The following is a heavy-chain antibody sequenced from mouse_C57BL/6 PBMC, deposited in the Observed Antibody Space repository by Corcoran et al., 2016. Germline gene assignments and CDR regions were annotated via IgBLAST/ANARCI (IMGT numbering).Heavy chain of an antibody. Sequence: QVQLQQSGAELVKPGASVKISCKASGYAFSSYWRNWVKQRPGKGLEWIGQIYPGDGDTNYNGKFKGKATLTADKSSSTAYMQLSSPTSEDSAVYFCAIDSSGIYDAMDYWGQGTSVTVSS. V-gene: IGHV1-80*01. J-gene: IGHJ4*01. D-gene: IGHD3-2*02. CDR1: GYAFSSYW. CDR2: IYPGDGDT. CDR3: AIDSSGIYDAMDY.